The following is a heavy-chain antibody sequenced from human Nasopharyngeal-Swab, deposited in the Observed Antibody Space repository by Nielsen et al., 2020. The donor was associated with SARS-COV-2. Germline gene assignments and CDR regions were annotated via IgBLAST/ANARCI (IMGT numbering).Heavy chain of an antibody. Sequence: GGSLRLSCAASGFTFSSYWMSWVRQAPGNGLEWVANIKQDGSEKYYVDSVKGRFTISRDNAKNSLYLQMNSLRAEDTAVYYCAREDVLLWFGESDDAFDIWGQGTMVTVSS. J-gene: IGHJ3*02. D-gene: IGHD3-10*01. CDR3: AREDVLLWFGESDDAFDI. CDR2: IKQDGSEK. V-gene: IGHV3-7*01. CDR1: GFTFSSYW.